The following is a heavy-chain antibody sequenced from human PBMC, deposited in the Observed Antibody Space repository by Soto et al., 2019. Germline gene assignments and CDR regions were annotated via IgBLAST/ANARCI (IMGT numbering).Heavy chain of an antibody. V-gene: IGHV3-15*07. CDR1: GFTFSNAW. D-gene: IGHD3-22*01. Sequence: EVQLVESGGGLVKPGGSLRLSCAASGFTFSNAWMNWVRQAPGKVLEWVGRIKSKTDGGTTDYAAPVKGRFTISRDDSKNTLYLQMNSLKTEDTAVYYCTTGRGGIVVVTTFDYWGQGTLVTVSS. J-gene: IGHJ4*02. CDR3: TTGRGGIVVVTTFDY. CDR2: IKSKTDGGTT.